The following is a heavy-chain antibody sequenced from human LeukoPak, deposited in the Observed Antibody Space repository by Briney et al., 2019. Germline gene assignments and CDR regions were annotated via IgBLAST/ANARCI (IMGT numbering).Heavy chain of an antibody. D-gene: IGHD4-17*01. J-gene: IGHJ4*02. CDR2: ISSSSSYI. Sequence: PGGSLRLSCAASGFTFSSYSMNWVRQAPGKGLEWVSSISSSSSYIYYADSVKGRFTISRDNAKDSLYLQMNSLSADDTAVYFCARGPNYGARVDFLDSWGRGTKVTVSS. CDR1: GFTFSSYS. CDR3: ARGPNYGARVDFLDS. V-gene: IGHV3-21*01.